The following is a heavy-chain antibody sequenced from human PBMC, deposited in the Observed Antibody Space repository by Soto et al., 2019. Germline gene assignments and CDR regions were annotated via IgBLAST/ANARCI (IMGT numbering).Heavy chain of an antibody. Sequence: PSETLSLTCTVSGGSVSSGNYYWSWIRQPPGKGLEWIGYIYDGDSANYNPSLKSRVTISVDTSKKQFSLRLSSVTAADTAVYYCARAFYDTTGYSLDPWGQGTLVTVSS. V-gene: IGHV4-61*01. CDR3: ARAFYDTTGYSLDP. J-gene: IGHJ5*02. CDR2: IYDGDSA. CDR1: GGSVSSGNYY. D-gene: IGHD3-22*01.